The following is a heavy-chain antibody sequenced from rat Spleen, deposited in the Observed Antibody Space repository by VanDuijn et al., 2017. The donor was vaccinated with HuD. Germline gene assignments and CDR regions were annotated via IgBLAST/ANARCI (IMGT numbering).Heavy chain of an antibody. CDR3: SKDRGLGAHYFDY. CDR1: GFSLTSYH. V-gene: IGHV2-43*01. J-gene: IGHJ2*01. CDR2: IWTGGST. Sequence: QVQLKESGPGLVQPSQTLSLTCTVSGFSLTSYHVSWVRQSPGKGLEWMGVIWTGGSTTYNSLLKSRLSFTRDTSKSQVFLKMNSLRSEDTATYYCSKDRGLGAHYFDYWGQGVTVTVSS. D-gene: IGHD5-1*01.